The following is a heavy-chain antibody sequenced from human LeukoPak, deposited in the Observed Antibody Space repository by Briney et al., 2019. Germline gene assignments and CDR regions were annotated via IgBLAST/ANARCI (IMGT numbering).Heavy chain of an antibody. CDR3: AREFEGYDDYSDSYYGMDV. Sequence: SVRVSCKTSGSTFIRDTISWVRQAPGQGVEWMGRISPIVGLRNFAQKFQGRVTITADKSTSTAYMELSSLRSEDTAVYYCAREFEGYDDYSDSYYGMDVWGQGTTVTVSS. CDR2: ISPIVGLR. CDR1: GSTFIRDT. V-gene: IGHV1-69*04. D-gene: IGHD4-17*01. J-gene: IGHJ6*02.